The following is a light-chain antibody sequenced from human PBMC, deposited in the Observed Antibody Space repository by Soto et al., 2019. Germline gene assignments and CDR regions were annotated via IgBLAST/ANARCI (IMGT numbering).Light chain of an antibody. Sequence: EIVLTQSPGTLSLSPGERATLSCRASQSVSSSYLAWYQQKPGQAPRLLIYGASSRATGIPDRFSGSGSGTDLTLTISRPEPEDFAVYYCQQYGSSHPLTFGGGTKVEIK. V-gene: IGKV3-20*01. CDR3: QQYGSSHPLT. CDR2: GAS. CDR1: QSVSSSY. J-gene: IGKJ4*01.